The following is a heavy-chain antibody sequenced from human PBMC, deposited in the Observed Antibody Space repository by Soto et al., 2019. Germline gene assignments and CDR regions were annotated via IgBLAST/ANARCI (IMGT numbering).Heavy chain of an antibody. CDR2: TYPGDSDT. J-gene: IGHJ6*02. D-gene: IGHD3-10*01. CDR3: ARGDGFGELFARKTYYYGMDV. CDR1: GYSFTSYW. V-gene: IGHV5-51*01. Sequence: GESLKISCKGSGYSFTSYWIGWVRQMPGKGLEWMGITYPGDSDTSYSPSFQGQVTISADKSISTAYLQWSSLKASDTAMYYCARGDGFGELFARKTYYYGMDVWGQGTTVTVSS.